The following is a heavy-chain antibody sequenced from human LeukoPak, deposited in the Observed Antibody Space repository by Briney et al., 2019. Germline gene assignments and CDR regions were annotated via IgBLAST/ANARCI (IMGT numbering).Heavy chain of an antibody. CDR1: GGSINSGAHY. CDR3: ARLSGDLFDY. CDR2: ISYSGST. Sequence: PSETLSLTCTVSGGSINSGAHYWSWVRQPPGKGLEWIGYISYSGSTYYNPSLKSRVTISVDTSKNQFSLKLSSVTAADTAVYYCARLSGDLFDYWGQGTLVTVSS. D-gene: IGHD3-3*01. V-gene: IGHV4-30-4*02. J-gene: IGHJ4*02.